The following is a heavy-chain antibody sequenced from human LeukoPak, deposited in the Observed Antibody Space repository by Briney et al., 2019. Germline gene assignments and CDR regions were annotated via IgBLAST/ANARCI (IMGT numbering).Heavy chain of an antibody. D-gene: IGHD1-1*01. CDR2: IYTSGST. J-gene: IGHJ5*02. Sequence: SETLSLTCAVSGESHSRYYWSWIRQPAGKGLEWIGRIYTSGSTNYNPSLKSRVTMSVDTSKNQFSLKLSSVTAADTAVYYCARDWLKLEPIWAGLDPWGQGTLVTVSP. CDR3: ARDWLKLEPIWAGLDP. CDR1: GESHSRYY. V-gene: IGHV4-4*07.